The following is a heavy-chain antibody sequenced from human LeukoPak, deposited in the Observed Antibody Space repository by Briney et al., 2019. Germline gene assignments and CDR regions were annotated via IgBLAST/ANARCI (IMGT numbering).Heavy chain of an antibody. CDR2: IRGSGGST. D-gene: IGHD2-2*01. V-gene: IGHV3-23*01. CDR1: GFTFSSYA. Sequence: GGSLRLSCAASGFTFSSYAMSWVRQAPGRGWGWVSLIRGSGGSTYYADSVKGRFTISRDNSKNTLYLQMNSLRAEDTAVYYCASDIVVVPAATDAFDIWGQGTMVTVSS. J-gene: IGHJ3*02. CDR3: ASDIVVVPAATDAFDI.